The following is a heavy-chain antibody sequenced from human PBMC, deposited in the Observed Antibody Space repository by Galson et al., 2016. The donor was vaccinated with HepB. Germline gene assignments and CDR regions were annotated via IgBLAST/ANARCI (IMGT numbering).Heavy chain of an antibody. CDR2: ISSSSSTI. Sequence: SLRLSCAASGFTFSGSDMHWVRQAPGKGLEWISYISSSSSTIYYADSVKGRFTISRDNAKNSLYLQMNSLRDDDTAVYYCARDLRGSSGWYLDYWGQGTLVTVSS. CDR1: GFTFSGSD. CDR3: ARDLRGSSGWYLDY. J-gene: IGHJ4*02. D-gene: IGHD6-19*01. V-gene: IGHV3-48*02.